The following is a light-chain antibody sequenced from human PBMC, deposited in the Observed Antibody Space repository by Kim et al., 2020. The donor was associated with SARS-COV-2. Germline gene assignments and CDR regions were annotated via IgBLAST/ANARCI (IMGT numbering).Light chain of an antibody. J-gene: IGKJ2*01. CDR1: QSITNY. CDR2: AAS. V-gene: IGKV1-39*01. Sequence: DIQMTQSPSSLSASVGDRVTITCRASQSITNYLNWYQQKPGKAPKLLIYAASSLQSGVPSRFSGSGSGTAFTLTISSLQPEDFATYYCQQSYSTFPTFGQGTKLEIK. CDR3: QQSYSTFPT.